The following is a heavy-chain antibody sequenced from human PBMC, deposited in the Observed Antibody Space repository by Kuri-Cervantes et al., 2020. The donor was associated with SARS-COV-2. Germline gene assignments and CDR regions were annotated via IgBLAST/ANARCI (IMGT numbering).Heavy chain of an antibody. CDR2: IKSKTDGGTT. CDR3: TTDPPQDIVVVVAAFRYYYYGMDV. CDR1: GFTFSNAW. V-gene: IGHV3-15*01. Sequence: GGSLRLSCAASGFTFSNAWMSWVRQAPGKGLEWVGRIKSKTDGGTTDYAAPVKGRFTISRDDSKNTLYLQMNSLKTEDTAVYYCTTDPPQDIVVVVAAFRYYYYGMDVWGQGTMVTVSS. J-gene: IGHJ6*02. D-gene: IGHD2-15*01.